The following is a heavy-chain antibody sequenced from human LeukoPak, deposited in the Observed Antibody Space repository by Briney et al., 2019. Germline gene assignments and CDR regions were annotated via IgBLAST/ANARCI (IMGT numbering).Heavy chain of an antibody. Sequence: SETLSLTCAVDGGSFSGYFWTWIRQTPGKGLEWIGEIYHDGIANYNPSLKSRVTISVDTSKSQFSLNLYSVTAADTAVYYCARGDPSCNNAVCRKVYFDYWGQGGLVTVSS. CDR2: IYHDGIA. D-gene: IGHD2-8*01. V-gene: IGHV4-34*01. J-gene: IGHJ4*02. CDR3: ARGDPSCNNAVCRKVYFDY. CDR1: GGSFSGYF.